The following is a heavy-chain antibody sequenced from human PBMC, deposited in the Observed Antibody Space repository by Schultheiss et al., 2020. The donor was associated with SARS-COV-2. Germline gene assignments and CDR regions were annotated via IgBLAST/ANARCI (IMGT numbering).Heavy chain of an antibody. V-gene: IGHV4-39*01. Sequence: SETLSLTCTVSGGSIISSSYYWGWIRQPPGKGLEWIGSIYYSGSTYYNPSLKSRVTISVDTSKNQFSLKLSSVTAADTAVYYCARHCLFGELCGPFDYWGQGTLVTVSS. CDR2: IYYSGST. D-gene: IGHD3-10*02. CDR3: ARHCLFGELCGPFDY. J-gene: IGHJ4*02. CDR1: GGSIISSSYY.